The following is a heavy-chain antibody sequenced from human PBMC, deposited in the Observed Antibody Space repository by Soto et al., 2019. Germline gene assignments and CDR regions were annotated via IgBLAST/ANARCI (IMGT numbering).Heavy chain of an antibody. V-gene: IGHV1-69*06. J-gene: IGHJ6*02. CDR3: AGAVELRRYYYYGMDV. CDR1: GGTFSSYA. D-gene: IGHD1-7*01. CDR2: IITIFGTA. Sequence: QVQLVQSGAEVKKPGSSVKVSCKASGGTFSSYAISWVRQAPGQGLEWMVGIITIFGTANYAQKFKGRVTITADKSTSTAYMELSSLRSEDTAVYYCAGAVELRRYYYYGMDVWGQGTTVTVSS.